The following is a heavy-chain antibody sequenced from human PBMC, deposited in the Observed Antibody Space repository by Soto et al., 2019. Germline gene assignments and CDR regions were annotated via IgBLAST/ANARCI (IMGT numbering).Heavy chain of an antibody. CDR1: GFTFSSYG. D-gene: IGHD3-3*01. J-gene: IGHJ4*02. V-gene: IGHV3-33*01. CDR3: ARAEGFLEWLPLHSYFDY. CDR2: IWYDGSNK. Sequence: GGSLRLSCAASGFTFSSYGMHWVRQAPGKGLEWVAVIWYDGSNKYYADSVKGRFTISRDNSKNTLYLQMNSLRAEDTAVYYCARAEGFLEWLPLHSYFDYWGQGTLVTVSS.